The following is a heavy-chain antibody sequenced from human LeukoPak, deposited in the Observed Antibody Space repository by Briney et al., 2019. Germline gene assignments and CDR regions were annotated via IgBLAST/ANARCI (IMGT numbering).Heavy chain of an antibody. J-gene: IGHJ4*02. CDR1: GYTFTSYD. CDR3: ARGEAPLGSSSWGA. Sequence: APVKVSCKASGYTFTSYDINWVRQATGQGLAWMGWMNPNSGNTGYAQKFQGRVTMTRNTSISTAYMELSSLRSEDTAVYYCARGEAPLGSSSWGAWGQGTLVTVSS. CDR2: MNPNSGNT. V-gene: IGHV1-8*01. D-gene: IGHD6-13*01.